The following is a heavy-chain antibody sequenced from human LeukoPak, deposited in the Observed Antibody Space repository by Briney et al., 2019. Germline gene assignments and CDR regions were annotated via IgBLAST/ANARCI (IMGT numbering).Heavy chain of an antibody. V-gene: IGHV3-53*01. D-gene: IGHD3-16*02. CDR2: IYSGGSA. J-gene: IGHJ4*02. CDR3: ARGLVLRLGELSFDY. Sequence: GGSLRLSCAASGFTVSSNYMSWVRQAPGKGLEWVSVIYSGGSAYYADSVKGRFTISRDNSKNTLYPQMNSLRAEDTAVYYCARGLVLRLGELSFDYWGQGTLVTVSS. CDR1: GFTVSSNY.